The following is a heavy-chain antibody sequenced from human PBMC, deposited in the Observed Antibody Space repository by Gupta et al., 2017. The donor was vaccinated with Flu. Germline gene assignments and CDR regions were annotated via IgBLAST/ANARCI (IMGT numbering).Heavy chain of an antibody. CDR2: IYSGGST. CDR3: ARDEGRDPAFVY. Sequence: SGSSNDMSWVRQAPGKGLEWGSVIYSGGSTQYGDSVRGRFTISLDDSKNALYHQMNALRDEGTAVDYCARDEGRDPAFVYWGQGTVVTVSS. V-gene: IGHV3-53*01. CDR1: SGSSND. D-gene: IGHD2-21*01. J-gene: IGHJ4*02.